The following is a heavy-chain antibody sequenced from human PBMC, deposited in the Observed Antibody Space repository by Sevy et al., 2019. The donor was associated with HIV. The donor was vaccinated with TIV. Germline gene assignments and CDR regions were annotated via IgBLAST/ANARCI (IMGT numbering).Heavy chain of an antibody. CDR2: ISRVGDNT. CDR1: ASTFSSYA. Sequence: GESLKISCEVPASTFSSYAMSWVRQAPGKGLEWVSAISRVGDNTYDADSVKGRFTISRDNSKNTLYLQMNSLRGDDTAVYYCAKQPDYWGRGTLVTVSS. J-gene: IGHJ4*02. CDR3: AKQPDY. V-gene: IGHV3-23*01.